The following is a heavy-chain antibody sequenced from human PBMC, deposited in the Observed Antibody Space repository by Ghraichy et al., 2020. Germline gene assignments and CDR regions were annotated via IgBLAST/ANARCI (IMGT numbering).Heavy chain of an antibody. CDR3: AKGQVESSGYWVYYSGIDV. CDR1: GGSINSSTYF. Sequence: SETLSLTCTISGGSINSSTYFWGWIRQPPGKGLEWIGTVHYSGNTYYNPSLQSRVAISADTSKNQLSLNLGSVTAADTAVYYCAKGQVESSGYWVYYSGIDVWGPGPTLTVSS. J-gene: IGHJ6*02. D-gene: IGHD3-22*01. CDR2: VHYSGNT. V-gene: IGHV4-39*01.